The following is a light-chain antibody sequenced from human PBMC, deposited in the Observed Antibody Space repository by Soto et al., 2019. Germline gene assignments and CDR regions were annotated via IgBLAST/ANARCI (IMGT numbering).Light chain of an antibody. V-gene: IGKV3-20*01. CDR1: HSLASNY. CDR3: QQYGDTPPGS. J-gene: IGKJ2*03. CDR2: GAS. Sequence: IALTQSPDTLSLSPGETATLSCRASHSLASNYLAWYQQRPGQAPRLLIYGASNRATGIPDRFSGSGSGTDFTVTITRLEPEDFAVYFCQQYGDTPPGSFGRGTKLEIK.